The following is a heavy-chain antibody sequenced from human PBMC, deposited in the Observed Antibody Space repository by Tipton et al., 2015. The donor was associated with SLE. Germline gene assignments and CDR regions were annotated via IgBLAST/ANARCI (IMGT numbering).Heavy chain of an antibody. J-gene: IGHJ4*02. CDR3: ASNGQLGDFDY. Sequence: TLSLTCAVYGGSFSGYYWSWIRQTPGKGLEWIGEINHSGSTNYNPSLKSRVTISVDTSKNQFSLKLSSVTAADTAVYYCASNGQLGDFDYWGQGTLVTVSS. D-gene: IGHD6-6*01. V-gene: IGHV4-34*01. CDR2: INHSGST. CDR1: GGSFSGYY.